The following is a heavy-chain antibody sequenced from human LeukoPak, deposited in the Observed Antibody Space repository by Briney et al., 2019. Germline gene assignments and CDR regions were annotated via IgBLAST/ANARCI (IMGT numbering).Heavy chain of an antibody. Sequence: GGSLRLSCAASGFTFSTYAITSVRQDPGRGMEWVSAISGSGGSTYYADSVKGRFTISRDNSKNTLYLLMNSLRAEDTAVYYCAKRVRYSSSWYHFEDWGQGTLVTVSS. D-gene: IGHD6-13*01. V-gene: IGHV3-23*01. CDR2: ISGSGGST. CDR3: AKRVRYSSSWYHFED. J-gene: IGHJ4*02. CDR1: GFTFSTYA.